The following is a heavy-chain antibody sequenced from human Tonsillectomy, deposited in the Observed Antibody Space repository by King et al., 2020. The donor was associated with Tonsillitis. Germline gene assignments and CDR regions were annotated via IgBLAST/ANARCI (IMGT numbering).Heavy chain of an antibody. D-gene: IGHD2-2*01. CDR1: PPPPPPPPPP. Sequence: VQLQESGPGLVKPSQTLSLTCSPPPPPPPPPPPPPPPPPPPPPPPPPPPPPPPYSGGTYYNPSLKSRVTMSVDTSKNQFSLSLTSVTAADTAVYFCASYHCSGTTCYWGYWGQGTLVTVSS. V-gene: IGHV4-31*03. CDR3: ASYHCSGTTCYWGY. CDR2: PPYSGGT. J-gene: IGHJ4*02.